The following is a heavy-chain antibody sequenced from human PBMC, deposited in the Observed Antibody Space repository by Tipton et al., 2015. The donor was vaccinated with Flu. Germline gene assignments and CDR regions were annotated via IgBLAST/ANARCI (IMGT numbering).Heavy chain of an antibody. CDR1: GGSFSGYY. Sequence: LRLSCAVYGGSFSGYYWSWIRQPPGKGLEWIGEINHSGSTNYNPSLKSRVTISVDTSKNQFSLKLSSVTAADTAVYYCARGRGVTVYYFDYWGQGTLVTVSS. V-gene: IGHV4-34*01. CDR3: ARGRGVTVYYFDY. J-gene: IGHJ4*02. CDR2: INHSGST. D-gene: IGHD2-21*02.